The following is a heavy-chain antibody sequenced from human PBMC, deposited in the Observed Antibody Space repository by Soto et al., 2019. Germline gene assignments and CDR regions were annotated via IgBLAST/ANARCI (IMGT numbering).Heavy chain of an antibody. CDR3: ARGVAFLDY. CDR2: IHAGNGNT. D-gene: IGHD2-15*01. J-gene: IGHJ4*02. CDR1: GYTFSSYA. V-gene: IGHV1-3*01. Sequence: ASVKVSCKASGYTFSSYAIHWVRQAPGQGLEWMGWIHAGNGNTKYSQSFQGRVTISRDTSATTAYMELNSLRSEDTAVYYCARGVAFLDYWGQGTLVTVS.